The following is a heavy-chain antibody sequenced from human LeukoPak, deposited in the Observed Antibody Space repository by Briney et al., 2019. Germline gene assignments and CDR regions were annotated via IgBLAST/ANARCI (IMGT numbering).Heavy chain of an antibody. CDR2: VASSGTS. D-gene: IGHD2-21*02. CDR1: GDSLNTYY. CDR3: ARVVRGVVTSNWFDP. V-gene: IGHV4-59*01. J-gene: IGHJ5*02. Sequence: SETLSLTCTVSGDSLNTYYWTWIRQTPGKELEWIGFVASSGTSNYNPSLKSRVSISIDTSKNQFSLALTSVTPADTAVYYCARVVRGVVTSNWFDPWGLGTLVSVSS.